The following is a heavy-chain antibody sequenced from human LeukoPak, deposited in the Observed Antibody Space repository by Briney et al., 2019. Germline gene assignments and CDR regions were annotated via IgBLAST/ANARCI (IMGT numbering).Heavy chain of an antibody. J-gene: IGHJ4*02. CDR3: ARGDFQLPRALDY. CDR1: GYTFTGYY. CDR2: INPNSGDT. D-gene: IGHD2-2*01. V-gene: IGHV1-2*02. Sequence: ASVEVSCKASGYTFTGYYMHWVRQAPGQGLEWMGWINPNSGDTNYAQKFQGRVTMTSDTSINTASMEMSRLRSDDTAVYYCARGDFQLPRALDYWGQGTLVTVSS.